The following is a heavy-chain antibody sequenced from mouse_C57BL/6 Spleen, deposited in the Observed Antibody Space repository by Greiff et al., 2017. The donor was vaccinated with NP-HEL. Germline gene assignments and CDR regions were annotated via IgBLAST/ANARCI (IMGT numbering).Heavy chain of an antibody. CDR3: ARGGYYSNPAWFAY. V-gene: IGHV1-69*01. CDR2: IDPSDSYT. Sequence: QVQLQQSGAELVMPGASVKLSCKASGYTFTSYWMHWVKQRPGQGLEWIGEIDPSDSYTNYNQKFKGKSTLTVDKSSSTAYMQLSSLTSEDSAVYYCARGGYYSNPAWFAYWGQGTLVTVSA. CDR1: GYTFTSYW. J-gene: IGHJ3*01. D-gene: IGHD2-5*01.